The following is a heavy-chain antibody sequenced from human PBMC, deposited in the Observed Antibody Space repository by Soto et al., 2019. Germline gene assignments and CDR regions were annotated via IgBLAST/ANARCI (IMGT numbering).Heavy chain of an antibody. CDR1: GYTFPSYD. CDR2: MNPNSGNT. CDR3: ARETSGSYRLDY. V-gene: IGHV1-8*01. J-gene: IGHJ4*02. D-gene: IGHD1-26*01. Sequence: ASVKVSCKASGYTFPSYDINWVRQATGQGLEWMGWMNPNSGNTGYAQKFQGRVTMTRNTSISTAYMELSSLRSEDTAVYYCARETSGSYRLDYWGQGTLVTVSS.